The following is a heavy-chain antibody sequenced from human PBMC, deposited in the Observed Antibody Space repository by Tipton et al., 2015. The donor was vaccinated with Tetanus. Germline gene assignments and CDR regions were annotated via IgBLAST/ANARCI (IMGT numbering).Heavy chain of an antibody. Sequence: QLVQSGAEVKKPGDSLRISCKGFGYNFITYWISWVRQKPGKGLEWMGIIYPGDSDTRYSPSFEGQVTISADKSNSTPYLQWSSLKASDTAMYYCARRDSNYDTYYFHYWGQGTLVTVSS. CDR1: GYNFITYW. D-gene: IGHD4-11*01. CDR2: IYPGDSDT. V-gene: IGHV5-51*01. CDR3: ARRDSNYDTYYFHY. J-gene: IGHJ4*02.